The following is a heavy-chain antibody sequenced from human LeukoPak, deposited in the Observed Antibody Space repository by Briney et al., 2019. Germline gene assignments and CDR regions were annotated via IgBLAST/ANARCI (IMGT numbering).Heavy chain of an antibody. V-gene: IGHV4-34*01. CDR3: AGGPRGITGVSGTFDY. Sequence: SETLSLTCAVYGGSFSGYYWSWIRQPPGKGLEWIGEINHSGSTNYNPSLKSRVTISVDTSKNQFSLKLSSVTAADTAVYYCAGGPRGITGVSGTFDYWGQGTLVTVSS. CDR1: GGSFSGYY. J-gene: IGHJ4*02. CDR2: INHSGST. D-gene: IGHD3-10*01.